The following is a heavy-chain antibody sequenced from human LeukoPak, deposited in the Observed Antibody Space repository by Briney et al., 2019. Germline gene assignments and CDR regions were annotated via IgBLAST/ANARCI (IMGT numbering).Heavy chain of an antibody. J-gene: IGHJ6*02. D-gene: IGHD6-19*01. CDR1: GGSISSGGYY. Sequence: SQTLSLTCTVSGGSISSGGYYWSWIRQHPGKGLEWIGYIYYSGSTYYNPSLKSRVTISVDTSRNQFSLKLSSVTAADTAVYYCARVWLGLGWLYYGMDVWGQGTTVTVSS. CDR2: IYYSGST. CDR3: ARVWLGLGWLYYGMDV. V-gene: IGHV4-31*03.